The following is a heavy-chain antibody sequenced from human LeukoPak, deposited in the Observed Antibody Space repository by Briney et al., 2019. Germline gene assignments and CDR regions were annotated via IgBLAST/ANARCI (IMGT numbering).Heavy chain of an antibody. J-gene: IGHJ1*01. CDR1: GFPFSSYA. CDR2: ISGSGGIT. D-gene: IGHD2-2*01. V-gene: IGHV3-23*01. CDR3: AKDWRYCSTTSCPRPEYFQH. Sequence: PGGSLRLSCAASGFPFSSYAMSWVRQAPGKGLEWVSTISGSGGITDYADSVKGRFTISRDNSKNTLYLQMNSLRAEDTAVYYCAKDWRYCSTTSCPRPEYFQHWGQGTLVTVSS.